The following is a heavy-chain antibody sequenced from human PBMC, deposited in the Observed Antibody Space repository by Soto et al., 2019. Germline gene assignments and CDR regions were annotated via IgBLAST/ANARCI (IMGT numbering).Heavy chain of an antibody. CDR1: GFTCTNCA. V-gene: IGHV3-30*01. CDR2: VGSDGMHK. CDR3: ARDIIVDAPDYFHY. J-gene: IGHJ4*02. Sequence: QVQLVESGGGVVQPGRSLRLSCAASGFTCTNCAMHWVRQAPGKGLEWVAVVGSDGMHKYYGDFVKGGFTISRDTSENTGYLKMDRLTSVDTAVYYCARDIIVDAPDYFHYWGRGTLVTVSS. D-gene: IGHD1-26*01.